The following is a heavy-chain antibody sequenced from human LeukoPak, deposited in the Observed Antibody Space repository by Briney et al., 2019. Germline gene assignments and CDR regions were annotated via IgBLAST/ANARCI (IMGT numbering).Heavy chain of an antibody. V-gene: IGHV4/OR15-8*01. CDR3: ARGRISGY. D-gene: IGHD1-14*01. Sequence: SETLSLTCGVSGGFIINGKWWSWVRQPPGKGLEWIGEISHSGSPNYNPSLKGRLTISVDTAKNQFSLKLSSVTAADTAVYYCARGRISGYWGQGTLVTVSS. J-gene: IGHJ4*02. CDR1: GGFIINGKW. CDR2: ISHSGSP.